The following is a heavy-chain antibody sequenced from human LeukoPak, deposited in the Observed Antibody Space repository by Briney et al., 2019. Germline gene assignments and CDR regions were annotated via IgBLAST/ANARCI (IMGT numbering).Heavy chain of an antibody. D-gene: IGHD6-13*01. J-gene: IGHJ4*02. CDR1: GFTFSSYW. V-gene: IGHV3-74*01. CDR2: INSDGSTT. Sequence: GGSLRLSCAASGFTFSSYWMHWVRQAPGKGLVWVSRINSDGSTTSYADSVKGRFTISRDNAKNTLYLQMNSLRAEDTAVYYCATHSHSSSLPDYWGQGTLVTVSS. CDR3: ATHSHSSSLPDY.